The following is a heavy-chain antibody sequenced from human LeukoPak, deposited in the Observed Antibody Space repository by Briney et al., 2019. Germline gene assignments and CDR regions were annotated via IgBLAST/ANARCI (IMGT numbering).Heavy chain of an antibody. D-gene: IGHD6-13*01. CDR1: GFTFSSYS. CDR2: ISSSSSYI. Sequence: GGSLRLSCAASGFTFSSYSMNWVRQAPGKGLEWVSSISSSSSYIYYADSVKGRFTISRDNAKSSLYLQMNSLRAEDTAVYYCARGAAAAGLDAFDIWGEGTMVTVSS. CDR3: ARGAAAAGLDAFDI. V-gene: IGHV3-21*01. J-gene: IGHJ3*02.